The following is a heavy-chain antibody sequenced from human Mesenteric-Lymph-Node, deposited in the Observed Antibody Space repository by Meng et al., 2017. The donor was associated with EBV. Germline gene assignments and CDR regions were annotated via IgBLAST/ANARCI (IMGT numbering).Heavy chain of an antibody. V-gene: IGHV1-69*01. CDR1: GGSFNTHA. D-gene: IGHD1-14*01. J-gene: IGHJ4*02. CDR2: VIPVFGSP. Sequence: VQLAQSGPEVKKPGASVKVSCKASGGSFNTHAINWVRQAPGQGLEWMGGVIPVFGSPFYAQNFQGRVTIAADESTNTVYLHLYSLRSEDTALYYCARGWEITYYFDIWGQGTLVTVSS. CDR3: ARGWEITYYFDI.